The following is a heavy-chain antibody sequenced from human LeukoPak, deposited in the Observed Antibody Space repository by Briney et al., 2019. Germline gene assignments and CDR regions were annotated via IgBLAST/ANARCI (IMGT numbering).Heavy chain of an antibody. CDR2: IYHSGST. CDR3: ARVGVRGVIEYYFDY. V-gene: IGHV4-30-2*01. Sequence: PSETLSLTCAVSGGSISSGGYSWSWIRQPPGKGLSWIGYIYHSGSTYYNPSLKSRVTISVDRSKNQFSLKLSSVTAADTAVYYYARVGVRGVIEYYFDYWGQGTLVTVSS. J-gene: IGHJ4*02. CDR1: GGSISSGGYS. D-gene: IGHD3-10*01.